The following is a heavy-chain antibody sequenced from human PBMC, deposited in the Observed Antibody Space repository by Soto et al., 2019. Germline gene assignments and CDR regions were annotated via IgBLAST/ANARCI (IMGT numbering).Heavy chain of an antibody. Sequence: EVQLLESGGGLVQPGGSLRLSCEVSGFTFSSYAMSWVRQAPGKGLEWVSAIPGRGSNTYYADSVKGRFTISRDNSKNTLYVLMNSLRAEDTAVYYGATDASRSGWYTDFDYWGQGTLVTVST. D-gene: IGHD6-19*01. CDR3: ATDASRSGWYTDFDY. CDR1: GFTFSSYA. V-gene: IGHV3-23*01. J-gene: IGHJ4*02. CDR2: IPGRGSNT.